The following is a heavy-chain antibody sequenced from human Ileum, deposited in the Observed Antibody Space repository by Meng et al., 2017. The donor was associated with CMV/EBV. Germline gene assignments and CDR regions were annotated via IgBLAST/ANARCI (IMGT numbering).Heavy chain of an antibody. D-gene: IGHD3/OR15-3a*01. CDR3: TQLRTGYAY. J-gene: IGHJ1*01. Sequence: QITLKEPGPTLLKPTQTLTLTCTFSGFSLTTSGVGVGWVRQPPGKALEWLALIYWDDDKRYSPSLKSRFTITKDTSKNQVVLTMTNMDPVDTATYYCTQLRTGYAYWGQGTLVTVSS. V-gene: IGHV2-5*02. CDR2: IYWDDDK. CDR1: GFSLTTSGVG.